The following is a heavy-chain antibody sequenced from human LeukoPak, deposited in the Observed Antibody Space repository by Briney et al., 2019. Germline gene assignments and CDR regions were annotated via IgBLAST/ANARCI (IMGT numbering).Heavy chain of an antibody. D-gene: IGHD3-22*01. J-gene: IGHJ4*02. CDR1: GFTFDDYA. Sequence: GGSLRLSCAASGFTFDDYAMHWVRQAPGKGLEWVSGISWNSGSIGYADSVKGRFTISRDNAKNSLYLQMNSLRAEDTALYYCAKAFYDSSGYYSALGYWGQGTLVTVSS. V-gene: IGHV3-9*01. CDR3: AKAFYDSSGYYSALGY. CDR2: ISWNSGSI.